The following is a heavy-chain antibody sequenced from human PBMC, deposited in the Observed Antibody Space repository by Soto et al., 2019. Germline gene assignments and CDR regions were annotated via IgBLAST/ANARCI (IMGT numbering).Heavy chain of an antibody. CDR2: IWYDGSNK. CDR1: GFTFSSYG. D-gene: IGHD4-17*01. CDR3: ARVTRPGSYYYYYMDV. Sequence: GGSLRLSCAASGFTFSSYGMHWVRQAPGKGLEWVAVIWYDGSNKYYADSVKGRFTISRDNSKNTLYLQMNSLRAEDTAVYYCARVTRPGSYYYYYMDVWGKGTTVTVSS. V-gene: IGHV3-33*01. J-gene: IGHJ6*03.